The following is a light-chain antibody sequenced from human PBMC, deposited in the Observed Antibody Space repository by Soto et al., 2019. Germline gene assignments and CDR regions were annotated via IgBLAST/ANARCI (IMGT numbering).Light chain of an antibody. CDR3: CSYAGSYNFV. CDR2: DVS. J-gene: IGLJ1*01. Sequence: QSALSHPRSVCWSPGHSVTISCTGTSSDVGGYNYVSWYQQHPGKAPKLTIYDVSNRPSWVPDRISGSKSGNTASLTISGLQAEDEADYYCCSYAGSYNFVFGTGTKVTVL. V-gene: IGLV2-11*01. CDR1: SSDVGGYNY.